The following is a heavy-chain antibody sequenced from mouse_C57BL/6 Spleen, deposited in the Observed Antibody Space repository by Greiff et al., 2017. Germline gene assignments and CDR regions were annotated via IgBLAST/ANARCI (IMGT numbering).Heavy chain of an antibody. CDR1: GFSLSTFGMG. CDR2: IWWDDDT. D-gene: IGHD1-1*01. Sequence: QVQLKESGPGILQPSQTLSLTCSFSGFSLSTFGMGVGWIRQPSGKGLEWLAHIWWDDDTYYNPALKSRLIISKDTSKNQVFLKFANVDTAVTATYYCAQIESTTVVATDFAYWGQGTLVTVSA. J-gene: IGHJ3*01. V-gene: IGHV8-8*01. CDR3: AQIESTTVVATDFAY.